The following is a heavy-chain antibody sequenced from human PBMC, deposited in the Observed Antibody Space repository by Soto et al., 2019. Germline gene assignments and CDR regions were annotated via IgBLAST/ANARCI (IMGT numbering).Heavy chain of an antibody. Sequence: PSETLSLTCTVSGGSVSSGGYYWSWIRQHPGKGLEWIGYIYYSGSTYYNPSLKSRVTISVDTSKNQFSLKLSSVAAADTAVYYCARNSGYDGPFDYWGQGTLVTVSS. CDR1: GGSVSSGGYY. D-gene: IGHD5-12*01. J-gene: IGHJ4*02. CDR3: ARNSGYDGPFDY. V-gene: IGHV4-31*03. CDR2: IYYSGST.